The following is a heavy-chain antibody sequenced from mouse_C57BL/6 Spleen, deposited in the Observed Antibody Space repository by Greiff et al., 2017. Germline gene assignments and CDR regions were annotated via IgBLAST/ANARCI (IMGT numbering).Heavy chain of an antibody. CDR2: IDPETGGT. Sequence: VKLLESGAELVRPGASVTLSCKASGYTFTDYEMHWVKQTPVHGLEWIGAIDPETGGTAYNQKFKGKAILTADKSSSTAYMELRSLTSEDSAVYYCTRYYYGSSYVPWGQGTLVTVSA. J-gene: IGHJ3*01. D-gene: IGHD1-1*01. CDR1: GYTFTDYE. V-gene: IGHV1-15*01. CDR3: TRYYYGSSYVP.